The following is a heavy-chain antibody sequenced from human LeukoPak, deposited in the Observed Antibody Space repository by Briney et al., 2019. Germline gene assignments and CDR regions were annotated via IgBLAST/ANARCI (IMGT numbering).Heavy chain of an antibody. CDR1: GGSFSGFY. D-gene: IGHD2-8*01. CDR3: ARGGGYCTNNVCPPWFDP. J-gene: IGHJ5*02. V-gene: IGHV4-34*01. CDR2: INHSGST. Sequence: SETLSLTCSVYGGSFSGFYWNWIRQPPGKGLEWIGEINHSGSTHYSPSLKSRLSISVDPSKNQFSLKLSSVTAADTAVYYCARGGGYCTNNVCPPWFDPWGQGALVTVSS.